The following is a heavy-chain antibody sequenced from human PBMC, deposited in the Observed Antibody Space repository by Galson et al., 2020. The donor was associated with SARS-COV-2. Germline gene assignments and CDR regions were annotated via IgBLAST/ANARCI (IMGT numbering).Heavy chain of an antibody. V-gene: IGHV3-7*01. Sequence: GGSLRLSCAVSGFTFKDYWMSWVRQAPGKGLEWVANIKGDGSERNYVDSVTGRFSISRDNAVDSLYLQMNSLRAEDTAVYYCTREGWQGGYWGQGTRVTVSS. J-gene: IGHJ4*02. CDR1: GFTFKDYW. CDR2: IKGDGSER. D-gene: IGHD6-19*01. CDR3: TREGWQGGY.